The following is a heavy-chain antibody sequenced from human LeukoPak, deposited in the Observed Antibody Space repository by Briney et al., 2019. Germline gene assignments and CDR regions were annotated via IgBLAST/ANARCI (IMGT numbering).Heavy chain of an antibody. Sequence: GGSLRLSCAASGFTFSSYSMNWVRQAPGKGLEWVSYISTSGSTIFYADSVKGRFTISRDNAKNPLYLQMNSLRAEDTAVYYCARDDYNNYGWVDPWGQGTLVTVSS. D-gene: IGHD4-11*01. V-gene: IGHV3-48*04. CDR1: GFTFSSYS. CDR2: ISTSGSTI. J-gene: IGHJ5*02. CDR3: ARDDYNNYGWVDP.